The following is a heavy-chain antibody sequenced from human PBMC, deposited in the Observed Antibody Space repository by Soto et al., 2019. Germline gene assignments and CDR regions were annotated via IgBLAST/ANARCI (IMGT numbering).Heavy chain of an antibody. Sequence: WWSLRLCCSASVFTFSSYAMHWCRQAPGKGLEWVAVISYDGSNKYYADSVKGRFTISRDNSKNTLYLQMNSLRAEDTAVYYCARDRIAVAGTEIDYWGQGTLVTVSS. CDR1: VFTFSSYA. CDR2: ISYDGSNK. V-gene: IGHV3-30-3*01. D-gene: IGHD6-19*01. J-gene: IGHJ4*02. CDR3: ARDRIAVAGTEIDY.